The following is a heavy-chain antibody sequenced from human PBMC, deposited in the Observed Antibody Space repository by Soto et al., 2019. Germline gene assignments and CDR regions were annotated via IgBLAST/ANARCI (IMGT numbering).Heavy chain of an antibody. J-gene: IGHJ4*02. V-gene: IGHV3-72*01. CDR3: ATCIPSSKWSDCEC. D-gene: IGHD6-13*01. CDR2: TRNTAYSYTT. Sequence: EVQLVESGGGLVQPGGSLRLSCAASGFSFSDHYMDWVRQAPGKGLEWVGRTRNTAYSYTTEYAASLRVRFTMSRDDSKDSQYLPLNSMTAQETAVDYCATCIPSSKWSDCECWGQGKVVNVPS. CDR1: GFSFSDHY.